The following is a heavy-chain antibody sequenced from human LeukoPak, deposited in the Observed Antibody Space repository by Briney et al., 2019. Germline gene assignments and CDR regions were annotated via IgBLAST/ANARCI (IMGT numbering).Heavy chain of an antibody. V-gene: IGHV4-30-2*01. D-gene: IGHD5-18*01. CDR1: GVSISSGGYY. CDR2: IYHSGST. Sequence: PSQTLSLTCTVSGVSISSGGYYWSWIRQPPGKGLEWIGYIYHSGSTYYNPSLKSRVTISVDRSKNQFSLKLSSVTAADTAVYYCARGVDTAMGNFDYWGQGTLVTVSS. J-gene: IGHJ4*02. CDR3: ARGVDTAMGNFDY.